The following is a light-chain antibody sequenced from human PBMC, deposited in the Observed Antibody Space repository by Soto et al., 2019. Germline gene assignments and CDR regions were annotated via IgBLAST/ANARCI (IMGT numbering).Light chain of an antibody. CDR1: QSVSSN. CDR3: QQYNNWPET. J-gene: IGKJ1*01. V-gene: IGKV3-15*01. Sequence: EIVMTHSPAPLSVSPGERATLSCRASQSVSSNLAWYQQKPGQASRLLIYGASTRATGIPARFSGSGSGTEFTLAISSLQSEDFAVYYCQQYNNWPETFGQGTKV. CDR2: GAS.